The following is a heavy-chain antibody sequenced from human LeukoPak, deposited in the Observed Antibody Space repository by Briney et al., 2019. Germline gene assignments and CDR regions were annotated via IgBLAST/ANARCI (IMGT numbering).Heavy chain of an antibody. CDR2: IRSKAYGGTT. J-gene: IGHJ6*02. CDR3: SRGPIQLWLHNAMDV. Sequence: GGSLRLSCTASGFTFGDHAMSWVRQAPGKGLEWVGFIRSKAYGGTTEYAASVKGRFTISRDDSKSIAYLQMNSLKTEDTAVYYCSRGPIQLWLHNAMDVWGQGTTVTASS. CDR1: GFTFGDHA. D-gene: IGHD5-18*01. V-gene: IGHV3-49*04.